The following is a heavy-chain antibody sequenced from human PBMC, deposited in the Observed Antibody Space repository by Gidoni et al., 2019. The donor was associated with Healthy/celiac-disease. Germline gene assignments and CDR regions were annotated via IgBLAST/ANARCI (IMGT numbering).Heavy chain of an antibody. D-gene: IGHD3-10*01. CDR1: GSTSTGYY. CDR2: INPNSGGT. J-gene: IGHJ4*02. V-gene: IGHV1-2*02. CDR3: ARWARRTEGLRERGPFLST. Sequence: QVQLVQSGAEVKKPGASVKVYCKASGSTSTGYYMHWGRQAPGQGLEWMGWINPNSGGTNYAQKFQGRVTMTRATSISTAYMGLSRLRSDDTAVYYCARWARRTEGLRERGPFLSTWGQGTLVTVSS.